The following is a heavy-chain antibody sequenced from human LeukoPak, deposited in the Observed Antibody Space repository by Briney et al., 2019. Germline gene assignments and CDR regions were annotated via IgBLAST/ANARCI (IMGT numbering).Heavy chain of an antibody. V-gene: IGHV3-74*01. CDR3: ARGRPHGNDY. Sequence: GGSLRLSCAASGFTFSSYWMNWVRPAPGKGLVWVSRIASDGSSTTYADSVKGRFSISRDNAKNTLYLQMNSLRVEDTAVYYCARGRPHGNDYWGQGTLVTVSS. J-gene: IGHJ4*02. D-gene: IGHD4-23*01. CDR2: IASDGSST. CDR1: GFTFSSYW.